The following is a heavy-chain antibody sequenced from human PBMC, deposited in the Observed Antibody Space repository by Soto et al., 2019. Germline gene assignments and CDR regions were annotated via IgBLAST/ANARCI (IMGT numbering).Heavy chain of an antibody. V-gene: IGHV3-33*01. CDR3: ARGVRFRTRYYGMDV. Sequence: GGSLRLSCAASGFTFSSYGMHWVRQAPGKGLEWVAVIWYDGSNKYYADSVKGRFTISRDNSKNTLYLQMNSLRAEDTAVYYCARGVRFRTRYYGMDVWGQGTTVTVSS. J-gene: IGHJ6*02. CDR1: GFTFSSYG. CDR2: IWYDGSNK. D-gene: IGHD3-3*01.